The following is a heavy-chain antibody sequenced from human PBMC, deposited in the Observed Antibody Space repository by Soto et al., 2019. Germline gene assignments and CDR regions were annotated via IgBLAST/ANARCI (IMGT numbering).Heavy chain of an antibody. CDR1: GFTFSSYW. Sequence: GGSLRLSCAASGFTFSSYWMSWVRQAPGKGLEWVANIKQDGSEKYYVDSVKGRFTISRDNAKNSLYLQMNSLRAEDTAVYYCARDRYDSSGYYFSWINYFDYWGQGTLVTV. CDR2: IKQDGSEK. CDR3: ARDRYDSSGYYFSWINYFDY. D-gene: IGHD3-22*01. J-gene: IGHJ4*02. V-gene: IGHV3-7*03.